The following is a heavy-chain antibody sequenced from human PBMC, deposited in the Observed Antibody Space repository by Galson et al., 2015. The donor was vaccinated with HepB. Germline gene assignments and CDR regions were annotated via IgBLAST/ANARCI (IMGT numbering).Heavy chain of an antibody. CDR1: GGSFSGYY. D-gene: IGHD6-6*01. CDR3: ARGSRIAARFDY. Sequence: TLSLTCAVYGGSFSGYYWSWIRQPPGKGLEWIGEINHSGSTNYNPSLKSRVTISVDTSKNQFSLKLSSVTAADTAVYYCARGSRIAARFDYWGQGTLVTVSS. J-gene: IGHJ4*02. V-gene: IGHV4-34*01. CDR2: INHSGST.